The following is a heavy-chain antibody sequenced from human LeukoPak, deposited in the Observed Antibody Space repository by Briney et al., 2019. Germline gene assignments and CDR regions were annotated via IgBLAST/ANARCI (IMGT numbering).Heavy chain of an antibody. Sequence: GGSLRLSCPASGFTLSSYGMHWVRQAPGKGLEWVAVLWYDGSNKYYADSVKGRFTISRDNSKNTLYLQVNSLRAEDTAVYFCARDRGGLFANYYYGIDVWGQGTTATVSS. CDR2: LWYDGSNK. CDR3: ARDRGGLFANYYYGIDV. J-gene: IGHJ6*02. V-gene: IGHV3-33*01. CDR1: GFTLSSYG. D-gene: IGHD3-10*02.